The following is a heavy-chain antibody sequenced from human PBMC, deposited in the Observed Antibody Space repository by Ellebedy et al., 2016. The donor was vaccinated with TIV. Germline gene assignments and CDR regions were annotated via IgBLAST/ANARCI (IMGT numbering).Heavy chain of an antibody. J-gene: IGHJ4*02. V-gene: IGHV3-48*01. CDR1: GFSFSSYS. D-gene: IGHD3/OR15-3a*01. Sequence: PGGSLRLSCAASGFSFSSYSMNWVRQAPGKGLEWVSYISNTDTIYYADSVRGRFTISRDRVKKSLYLQMNSLRVEDSAVYYCARDAMIWIFDSWGQGTLVTVSS. CDR3: ARDAMIWIFDS. CDR2: ISNTDTI.